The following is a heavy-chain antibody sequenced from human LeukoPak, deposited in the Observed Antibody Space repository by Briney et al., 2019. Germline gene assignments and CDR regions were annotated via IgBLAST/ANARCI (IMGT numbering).Heavy chain of an antibody. CDR2: VNWNGGGT. J-gene: IGHJ4*02. CDR1: GFTFDDYA. V-gene: IGHV3-20*04. D-gene: IGHD4-11*01. CDR3: ARGGTVTTFDY. Sequence: PGGSLRLSCAASGFTFDDYAMTWVRQPPGKGLEWVSTVNWNGGGTSYADSVKGRCTISRDNAKNSLYLQMSSLRADDTAFYYCARGGTVTTFDYWGQGTLVTVSS.